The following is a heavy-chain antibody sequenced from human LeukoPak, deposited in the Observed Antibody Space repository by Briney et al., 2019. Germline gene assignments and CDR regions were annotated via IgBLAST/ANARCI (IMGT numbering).Heavy chain of an antibody. V-gene: IGHV3-11*06. J-gene: IGHJ4*02. CDR1: GFTFSDYY. CDR3: ARDYGGGGDRGMATNFDY. CDR2: ISSSSSYT. D-gene: IGHD5-18*01. Sequence: GGSLRLSCAASGFTFSDYYMSWIRQAPGQGLEWVSYISSSSSYTNYADSVKGRFTFSRDNAKNSLYLQMNSLRAEDTAVYYCARDYGGGGDRGMATNFDYWGQGTLVTVSS.